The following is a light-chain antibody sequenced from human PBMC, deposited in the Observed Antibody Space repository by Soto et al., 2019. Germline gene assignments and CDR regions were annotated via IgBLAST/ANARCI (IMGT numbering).Light chain of an antibody. CDR2: GAS. CDR3: QQYGSIPRT. CDR1: QSVSSSY. V-gene: IGKV3-20*01. J-gene: IGKJ1*01. Sequence: EIVLTQSPGTLSLSPGERATLSCRASQSVSSSYLAWYQQKPGQAPRLLIYGASSRATGIPDRFSGSGSGTDFTLTISRQEPEDFAVYYCQQYGSIPRTFGQGTKVEIK.